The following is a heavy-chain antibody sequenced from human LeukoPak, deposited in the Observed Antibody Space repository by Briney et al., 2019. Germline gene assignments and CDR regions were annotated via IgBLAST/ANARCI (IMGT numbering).Heavy chain of an antibody. CDR3: ARTSGYCNGGSCYLDY. Sequence: ASVKVSCKASGYTFTGYYIHWVRQAPGQGLEWMGWINPNNGGTNYAQKFQGRVTVTRGTSINTAYMELSRLRSDDTAVFYCARTSGYCNGGSCYLDYWGQGTLVTVSS. V-gene: IGHV1-2*02. D-gene: IGHD2-15*01. J-gene: IGHJ4*02. CDR1: GYTFTGYY. CDR2: INPNNGGT.